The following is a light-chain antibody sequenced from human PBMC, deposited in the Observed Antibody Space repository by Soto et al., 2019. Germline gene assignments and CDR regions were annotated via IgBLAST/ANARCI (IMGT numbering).Light chain of an antibody. CDR2: GAS. CDR1: QSVCSN. J-gene: IGKJ1*01. Sequence: EIVMTQSPATLSVSPGERATLSCRASQSVCSNLAWYQQKPGQAPRLLIYGASTRATGIPARFSGSGSGTEFTLTISSLQSEDFAVYYCQQYNNWPPWTFRQGTKVEIK. CDR3: QQYNNWPPWT. V-gene: IGKV3-15*01.